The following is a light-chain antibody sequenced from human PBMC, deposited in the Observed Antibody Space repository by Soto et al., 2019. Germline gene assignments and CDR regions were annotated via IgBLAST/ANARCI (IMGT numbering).Light chain of an antibody. CDR3: SSFTDGNHLL. J-gene: IGLJ1*01. V-gene: IGLV2-8*01. Sequence: QSALTQSPSASGSPGQSVTISCTGTSSDIGGYNSVSWYQQHPGKAPKVMIYDVTKRPSGVPDRFFGSKSGNTASLTVSALQAEDEADYYCSSFTDGNHLLFGTGTKVTV. CDR1: SSDIGGYNS. CDR2: DVT.